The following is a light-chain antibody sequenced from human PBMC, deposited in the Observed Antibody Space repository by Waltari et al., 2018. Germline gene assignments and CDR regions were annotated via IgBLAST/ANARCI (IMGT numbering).Light chain of an antibody. Sequence: EIVLTQSPATLSLSPGERATLSCRASQSVSSYLGCYQQTPGQAPRLLIYDASNRATGIPARFSGSGSGTDFTLTISSLEPEDFAVYYCQQRSDWSPHFGQGTRLEMK. CDR3: QQRSDWSPH. CDR1: QSVSSY. V-gene: IGKV3-11*01. CDR2: DAS. J-gene: IGKJ5*01.